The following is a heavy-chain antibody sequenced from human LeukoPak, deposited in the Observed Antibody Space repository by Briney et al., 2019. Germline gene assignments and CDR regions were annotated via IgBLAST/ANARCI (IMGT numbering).Heavy chain of an antibody. D-gene: IGHD5-24*01. V-gene: IGHV3-21*01. Sequence: GGSLRLSCAASGFTFSSYSMNWVRQAPGKGLEWVSSISSSSSYIYYADSVKGRFTISRDNAKNSLYLQMNSLRAEDTAVYYCARWPARRDGHPNYFDYWGQGTLVTVSS. CDR2: ISSSSSYI. J-gene: IGHJ4*02. CDR1: GFTFSSYS. CDR3: ARWPARRDGHPNYFDY.